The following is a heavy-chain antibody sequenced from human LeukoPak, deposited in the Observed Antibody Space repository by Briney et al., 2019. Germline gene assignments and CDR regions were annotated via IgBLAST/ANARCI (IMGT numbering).Heavy chain of an antibody. CDR2: ISYSGST. CDR3: ARHTSHYYDSSGYYP. J-gene: IGHJ5*02. V-gene: IGHV4-39*01. CDR1: GGSISSSNYY. Sequence: PSETLSLTCTVSGGSISSSNYYWGWIRQPPGTGLEWIGSISYSGSTYYNPSLKSRVTISVDTSKNQFSLKLSSVTAADTAVYYCARHTSHYYDSSGYYPWGQGTLVTVSS. D-gene: IGHD3-22*01.